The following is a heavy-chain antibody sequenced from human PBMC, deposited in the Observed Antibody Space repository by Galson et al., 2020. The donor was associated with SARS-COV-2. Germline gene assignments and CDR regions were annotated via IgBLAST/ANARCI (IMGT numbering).Heavy chain of an antibody. Sequence: SETLSLTCAVYGGSFSGYYWSWIRQPPGKGLEWIGEIHHSGSTNYNPSLKSRVTISVDTSKNQFSLKLSSVTAADTAVYYCARGDEYYNFWSGYSYGMDVWGQGTTVTVSS. CDR2: IHHSGST. CDR1: GGSFSGYY. CDR3: ARGDEYYNFWSGYSYGMDV. J-gene: IGHJ6*02. D-gene: IGHD3-3*01. V-gene: IGHV4-34*01.